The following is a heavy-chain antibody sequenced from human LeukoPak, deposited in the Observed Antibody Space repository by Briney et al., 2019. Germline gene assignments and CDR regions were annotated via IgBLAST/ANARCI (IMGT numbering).Heavy chain of an antibody. V-gene: IGHV3-53*05. D-gene: IGHD3-22*01. J-gene: IGHJ3*02. Sequence: GGSLRLSCAASGFTVSSNYMNWVRQAPGKGLEWVSVIYSGGSTYYADSVKGRFTISRDNSKNTLYLQMSSLRSEDTAVYYCARDHYDSSGYSEGAFDIWGQGTMVTVSS. CDR2: IYSGGST. CDR1: GFTVSSNY. CDR3: ARDHYDSSGYSEGAFDI.